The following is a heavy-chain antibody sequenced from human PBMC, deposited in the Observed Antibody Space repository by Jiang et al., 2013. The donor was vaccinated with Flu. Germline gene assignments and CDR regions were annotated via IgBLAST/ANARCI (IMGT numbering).Heavy chain of an antibody. V-gene: IGHV4-31*02. CDR3: ARDMGMVRGVLEPIYYYYGMDV. Sequence: SISSGGYYWSWIRQHPGKGLEWIGYIYYSGSTYYNPSLKSRVTISVDTSKNQFSLKLSSVTAADTAVYYCARDMGMVRGVLEPIYYYYGMDVWGQGTTVTVSS. J-gene: IGHJ6*02. CDR1: SISSGGYY. D-gene: IGHD3-10*01. CDR2: IYYSGST.